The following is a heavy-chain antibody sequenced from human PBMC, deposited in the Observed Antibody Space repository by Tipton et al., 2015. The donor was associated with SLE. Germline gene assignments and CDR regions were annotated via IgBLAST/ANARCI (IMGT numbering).Heavy chain of an antibody. Sequence: TLSLTCTVSGGSIGSDYWNWVRQPPGKGLEWIGYIYSSGSINYTPSLKNRVTISLDTSKNQFSLKLRSVTAADTAVYYCARRGYKSWYFDLWGRGALVTVSS. J-gene: IGHJ2*01. CDR2: IYSSGSI. CDR3: ARRGYKSWYFDL. CDR1: GGSIGSDY. V-gene: IGHV4-59*01. D-gene: IGHD5-24*01.